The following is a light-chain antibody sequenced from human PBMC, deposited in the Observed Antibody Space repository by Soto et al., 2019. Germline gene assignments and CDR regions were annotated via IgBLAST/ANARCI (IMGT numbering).Light chain of an antibody. Sequence: DIPMTQSPSSLSASVGDRVTITCQARQDINNFLNWYQQKPGSAPKLLIYDASNFETGVPSRFSGSGSGTYFIFSISSLQPEDIAAFYCQHDDNLPPLTFGGGTKVEI. CDR2: DAS. CDR1: QDINNF. V-gene: IGKV1-33*01. CDR3: QHDDNLPPLT. J-gene: IGKJ4*01.